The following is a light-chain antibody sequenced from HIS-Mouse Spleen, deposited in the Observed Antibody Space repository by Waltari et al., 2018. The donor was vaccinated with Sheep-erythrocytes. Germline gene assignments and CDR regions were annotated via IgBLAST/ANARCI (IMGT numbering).Light chain of an antibody. CDR3: SSYTSSSTQV. CDR2: EVS. CDR1: SSDVGGYNY. Sequence: QSALTQPASVSGSPGQSITISCTGTSSDVGGYNYVASSQQHPGKAPKLIIYEVSNRPSGVSNRFSGSKSGNTASLTISGLQAEDEADYYCSSYTSSSTQVFGGGTKLTVL. J-gene: IGLJ2*01. V-gene: IGLV2-14*01.